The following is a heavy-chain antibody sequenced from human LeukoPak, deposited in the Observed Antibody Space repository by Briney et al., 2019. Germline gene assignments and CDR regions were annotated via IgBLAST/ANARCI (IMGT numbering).Heavy chain of an antibody. Sequence: GASVKLSFKASGYTFTDYYMHWVRQAPGQGLEWMGWINPNSGDTKYAQKFQGRVTMTRDTSISTAYMELSRLISDDTAVFYCARGGYHSGGSRGHGTLVTISS. V-gene: IGHV1-2*02. CDR1: GYTFTDYY. D-gene: IGHD5-12*01. CDR2: INPNSGDT. J-gene: IGHJ5*01. CDR3: ARGGYHSGGS.